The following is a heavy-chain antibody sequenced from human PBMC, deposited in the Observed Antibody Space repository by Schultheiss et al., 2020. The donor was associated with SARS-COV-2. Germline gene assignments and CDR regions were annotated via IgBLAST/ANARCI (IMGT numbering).Heavy chain of an antibody. D-gene: IGHD6-13*01. CDR1: GFTVSSNY. J-gene: IGHJ3*02. CDR3: TTWYDAFDI. Sequence: GGSLRLSCAASGFTVSSNYMSWVRQAPGKGLEWVAVISYDGSNKYYADSVKGRFTISRDNSKNTLYLQMNSLKTEDTAVYYCTTWYDAFDIWGQGTMVTVSS. CDR2: ISYDGSNK. V-gene: IGHV3-30*03.